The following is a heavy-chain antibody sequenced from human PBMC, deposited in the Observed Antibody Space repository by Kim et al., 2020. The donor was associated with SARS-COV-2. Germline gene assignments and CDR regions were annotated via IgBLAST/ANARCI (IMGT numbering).Heavy chain of an antibody. CDR1: GYSFTSYW. Sequence: GGSLKISCKGSGYSFTSYWIGWVRQMPGKGLEWMGIIYPGDSDTRYSPSFQGQVTISVDKSISTAYLQWSSLKASDSAIYYCARQHYDFWSGLLHWGQGTLVTVSS. J-gene: IGHJ4*02. CDR3: ARQHYDFWSGLLH. D-gene: IGHD3-3*01. CDR2: IYPGDSDT. V-gene: IGHV5-51*01.